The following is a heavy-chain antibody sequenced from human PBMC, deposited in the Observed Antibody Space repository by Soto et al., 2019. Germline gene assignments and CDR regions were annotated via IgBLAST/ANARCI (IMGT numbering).Heavy chain of an antibody. CDR2: IIPIFGTA. CDR1: GGTFSSYA. V-gene: IGHV1-69*13. Sequence: SVKVSCKASGGTFSSYAISWVRQAPGQGLEWMGGIIPIFGTANYAQKFQGRVTITADESTSTAYMELSSLRSEDTAVYYCARLWAPMVRGVSDYGMDVWGQGTTVTVSS. J-gene: IGHJ6*02. D-gene: IGHD3-10*01. CDR3: ARLWAPMVRGVSDYGMDV.